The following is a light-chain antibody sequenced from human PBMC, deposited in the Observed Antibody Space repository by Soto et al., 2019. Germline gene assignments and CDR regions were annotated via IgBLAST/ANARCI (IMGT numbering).Light chain of an antibody. CDR3: HQYGRSPIYT. J-gene: IGKJ3*01. CDR2: GAS. CDR1: ESVSSSY. V-gene: IGKV3-20*01. Sequence: EIVLTQSPATLSLSPGERATLSCGAVESVSSSYLAWYQQKPGQAPRLLIYGASSRATGIPDRFSGSGSGTDFTLTISRLEPEDFAVYYCHQYGRSPIYTFGPGTKVDIK.